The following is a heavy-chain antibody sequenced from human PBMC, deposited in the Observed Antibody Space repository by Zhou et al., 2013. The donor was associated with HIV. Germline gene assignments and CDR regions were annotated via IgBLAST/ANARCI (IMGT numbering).Heavy chain of an antibody. D-gene: IGHD2-8*01. Sequence: QVQLVQSGAEVKKPGASVKVSCKASGYTFTSYDIGWVRQATGQGLEWMGWTNPNSGNTGYAQRFQGRVTFTRATSARTAYMELSSLRSEDTAVYYCARDGPIYYFDYWGQGTLVTVSS. V-gene: IGHV1-8*03. CDR2: TNPNSGNT. J-gene: IGHJ4*02. CDR3: ARDGPIYYFDY. CDR1: GYTFTSYD.